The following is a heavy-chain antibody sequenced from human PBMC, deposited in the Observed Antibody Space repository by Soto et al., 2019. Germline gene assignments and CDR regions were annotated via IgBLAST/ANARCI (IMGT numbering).Heavy chain of an antibody. V-gene: IGHV5-51*01. CDR1: GYSFTSYW. CDR2: IYPGDSDT. D-gene: IGHD6-6*01. Sequence: PGESLKISCKGSGYSFTSYWTGWVRQMPGKGLEWMGIIYPGDSDTRYSPSFQGQVTISADKSISTAYLQWSSLKASDTAMYYCASIAAGYYYYMDVWGKGTTVTVSS. J-gene: IGHJ6*03. CDR3: ASIAAGYYYYMDV.